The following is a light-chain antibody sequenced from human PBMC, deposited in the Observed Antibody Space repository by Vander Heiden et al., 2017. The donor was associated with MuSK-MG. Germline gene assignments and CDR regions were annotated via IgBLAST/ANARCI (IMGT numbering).Light chain of an antibody. CDR3: SSYAGSNNWV. CDR1: SSDVGGYTY. Sequence: QSALTPPPSAPGSPGQSVTISCTGTSSDVGGYTYVSWYQQHPGKAPKLMIYEVSKRPSGVPDRFSGSKSGNTASLTVSGLQAEDEADYYCSSYAGSNNWVFGGGTKLTVL. J-gene: IGLJ3*02. V-gene: IGLV2-8*01. CDR2: EVS.